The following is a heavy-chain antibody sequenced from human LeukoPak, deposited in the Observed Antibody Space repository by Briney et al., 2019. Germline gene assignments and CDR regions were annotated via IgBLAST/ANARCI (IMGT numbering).Heavy chain of an antibody. Sequence: SETLSLTCTVSGGSINSYYWSWIRQPPGKGLEWIGFIYDSGNTNYNPSLNGRVTMSIDTSKNQFSLKLSSVTAADTAVYYCARGYMARGWPYFDFWGHGTLVTVYS. CDR2: IYDSGNT. J-gene: IGHJ4*01. CDR1: GGSINSYY. D-gene: IGHD6-19*01. V-gene: IGHV4-59*01. CDR3: ARGYMARGWPYFDF.